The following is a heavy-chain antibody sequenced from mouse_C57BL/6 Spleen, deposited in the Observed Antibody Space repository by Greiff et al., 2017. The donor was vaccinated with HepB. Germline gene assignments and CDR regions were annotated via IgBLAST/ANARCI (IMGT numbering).Heavy chain of an antibody. CDR3: ARHYGSSFYYFDY. D-gene: IGHD1-1*01. V-gene: IGHV5-16*02. J-gene: IGHJ2*01. CDR2: INYDGSST. CDR1: GFTFSDYY. Sequence: EVQLVESEGGLVQPGSSMKLSCTASGFTFSDYYMAWVRQVPEKGLEWVANINYDGSSTYYLDSLKSRFIISRDNAKNILYLQMSSLKSEDTAMYYCARHYGSSFYYFDYWGQGTTLTVSS.